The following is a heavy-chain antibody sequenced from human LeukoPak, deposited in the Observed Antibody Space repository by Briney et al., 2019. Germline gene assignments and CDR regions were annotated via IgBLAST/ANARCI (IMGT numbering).Heavy chain of an antibody. Sequence: ASVKVSCKASVYTFTSYAMHWVRQAPGQRLEWMGWINAGNGNTKYSQKFQGRVTITRDTSASTAYMELSSLRSEDTAVYYCARSHLGYSYGLAGEYWGQGTLVTVSS. CDR3: ARSHLGYSYGLAGEY. CDR1: VYTFTSYA. J-gene: IGHJ4*02. CDR2: INAGNGNT. V-gene: IGHV1-3*01. D-gene: IGHD5-18*01.